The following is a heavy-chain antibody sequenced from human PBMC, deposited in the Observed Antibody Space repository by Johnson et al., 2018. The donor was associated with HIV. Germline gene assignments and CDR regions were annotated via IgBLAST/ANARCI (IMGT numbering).Heavy chain of an antibody. CDR1: GFTFSSYA. CDR2: IYSGGST. D-gene: IGHD4-17*01. CDR3: ARDATPWGGAYVGYAFDL. Sequence: VQLVESGGGLVQPGGSLRLSCAASGFTFSSYAMSWVRQAPGKGLEWVSVIYSGGSTYYAASVKGRFTISKDNSKNSLHLQMNSLRAEDTAVYYCARDATPWGGAYVGYAFDLWGQGTMVAVSS. J-gene: IGHJ3*01. V-gene: IGHV3-23*03.